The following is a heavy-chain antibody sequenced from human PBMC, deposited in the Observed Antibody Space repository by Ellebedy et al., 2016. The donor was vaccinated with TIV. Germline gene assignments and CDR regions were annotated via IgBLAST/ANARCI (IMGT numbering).Heavy chain of an antibody. J-gene: IGHJ4*02. CDR2: IIGSGSNT. D-gene: IGHD3-22*01. CDR1: GFTFGNHN. V-gene: IGHV3-23*01. Sequence: GESLKISCAASGFTFGNHNMNWVRQAPGRRLEWFSRIIGSGSNTYYADSVKGRFTISRDNSKNTLYLQMNSLRAEDTAVYYCSKVATMIVRLTYFDYWGQGTLVTVSS. CDR3: SKVATMIVRLTYFDY.